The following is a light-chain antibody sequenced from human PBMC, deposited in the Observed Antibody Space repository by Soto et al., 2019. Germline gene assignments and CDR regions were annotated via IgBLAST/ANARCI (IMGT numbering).Light chain of an antibody. CDR3: QQRSDWPPWT. CDR1: QSVSNY. J-gene: IGKJ1*01. Sequence: EIVLTQSPGTLSLSPGERATLSCRASQSVSNYLAWYQQKSGQAPRLLIYDASNRATGIPARFSGSGSGTDFTLTISSLEPEDFAVYYCQQRSDWPPWTFGQGTKVDIK. CDR2: DAS. V-gene: IGKV3-11*01.